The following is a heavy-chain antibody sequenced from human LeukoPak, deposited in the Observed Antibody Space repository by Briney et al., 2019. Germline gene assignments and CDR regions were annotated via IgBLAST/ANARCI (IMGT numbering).Heavy chain of an antibody. CDR1: GFTFSSYG. J-gene: IGHJ4*02. V-gene: IGHV3-33*01. CDR3: AREGSYFDY. Sequence: PGGSLRLSCAASGFTFSSYGMHWVRQAPGKGLEWVAVIWYDGSNKYYADSVKGRFTISRDNSKNTLYLQMNGLRAEDTAVYYCAREGSYFDYWGQGALVTVSS. D-gene: IGHD3-10*01. CDR2: IWYDGSNK.